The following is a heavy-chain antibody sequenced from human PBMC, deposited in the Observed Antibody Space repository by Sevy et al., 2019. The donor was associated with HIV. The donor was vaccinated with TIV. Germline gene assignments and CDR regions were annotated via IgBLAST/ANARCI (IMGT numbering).Heavy chain of an antibody. J-gene: IGHJ6*02. V-gene: IGHV3-53*01. Sequence: GGSLRLSCVVSGFSVSSNYMSWVRQAPGKGLEWVSNIYSDGRTYYADSVRGRFTITRDTSKNTVYLEMKSLRAEDTAVYYCTSEDIVWGEDNYYGMDVWGHGTTVTVSS. CDR3: TSEDIVWGEDNYYGMDV. CDR1: GFSVSSNY. CDR2: IYSDGRT. D-gene: IGHD2-15*01.